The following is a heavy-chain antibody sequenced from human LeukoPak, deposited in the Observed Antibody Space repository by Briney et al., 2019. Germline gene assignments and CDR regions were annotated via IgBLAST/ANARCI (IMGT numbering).Heavy chain of an antibody. D-gene: IGHD4-23*01. CDR2: IMKDGGVK. V-gene: IGHV3-7*01. CDR3: ARKTVVGSYFDY. CDR1: GFTFTSYW. J-gene: IGHJ4*02. Sequence: GGSLRLSCAASGFTFTSYWMTWVRQAPGQGLEWVANIMKDGGVKQYLDSVKGRFTISRDNAKNSLYLQMNSLRAEDTAVYYCARKTVVGSYFDYWGQGTPVTVSS.